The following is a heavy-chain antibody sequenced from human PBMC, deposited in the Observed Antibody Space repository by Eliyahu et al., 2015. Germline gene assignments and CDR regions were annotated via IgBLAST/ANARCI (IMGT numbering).Heavy chain of an antibody. D-gene: IGHD3-10*01. Sequence: QVHLVESGGGXVQPGRPLXLSCADSGFAFGRYVMHWVRQAPGXGLEGVGMISYDGSDKYYADSVKGRFIISRDNSKSTLYLQMNSLRAEDSAVYYCAKDYYGSGSYDTGMDVWGQGTTVTVSS. CDR3: AKDYYGSGSYDTGMDV. CDR1: GFAFGRYV. V-gene: IGHV3-30*18. CDR2: ISYDGSDK. J-gene: IGHJ6*02.